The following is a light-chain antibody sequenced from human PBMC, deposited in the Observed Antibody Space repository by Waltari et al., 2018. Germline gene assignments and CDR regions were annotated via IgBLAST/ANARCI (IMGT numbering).Light chain of an antibody. CDR2: AAS. Sequence: IQMTQSPSSLSASVGDRLTITCRASQNINIFLSWYQQRPGRAPRLLIYAASSLHSGVPSRFSGSGSGTDFTLTIASLQPEDFATYYCQQSDTFFALTFGGGTKVEI. CDR1: QNINIF. J-gene: IGKJ4*01. CDR3: QQSDTFFALT. V-gene: IGKV1-39*01.